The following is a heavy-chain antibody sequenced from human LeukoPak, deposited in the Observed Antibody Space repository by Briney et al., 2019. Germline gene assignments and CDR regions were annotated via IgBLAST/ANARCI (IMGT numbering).Heavy chain of an antibody. J-gene: IGHJ6*02. CDR2: IYYSGST. Sequence: SETLSLTCTVSGGSISSYYWSWIRQPPGKGLEWIGYIYYSGSTNYNPSLKSRVTISVDTSKNQFSLKLSSVTAADTAVYYCERGGPNYYYYGMDVWGQGTTVTVSS. CDR1: GGSISSYY. V-gene: IGHV4-59*08. CDR3: ERGGPNYYYYGMDV.